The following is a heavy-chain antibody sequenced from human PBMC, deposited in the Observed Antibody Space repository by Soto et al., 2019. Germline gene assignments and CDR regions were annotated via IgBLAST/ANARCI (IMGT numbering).Heavy chain of an antibody. V-gene: IGHV1-69*02. J-gene: IGHJ6*02. Sequence: QVQLVQSGAEVKKPGSSVKVSCKASGGTFSSYTISWVRQAPGQGLEWMGRIIPILGIANYAQKFQGRVTITADKSTSTAYMELSSLRSEDTAVYYCASDLPVDTAMDTRPYGMDVWGQGTTVTVSS. CDR1: GGTFSSYT. D-gene: IGHD5-18*01. CDR2: IIPILGIA. CDR3: ASDLPVDTAMDTRPYGMDV.